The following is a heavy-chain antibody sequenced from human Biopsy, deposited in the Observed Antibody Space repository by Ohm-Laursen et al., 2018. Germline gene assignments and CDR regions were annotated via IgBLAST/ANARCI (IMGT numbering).Heavy chain of an antibody. V-gene: IGHV1-69*13. Sequence: VKISCKVPGGTFSKYGVNWVRQAPGQGLEWLGGNIPILGTGNYAPMFHGRVTVVADTSTSAATMELRSLRPDDTAVYYCATKLTGYFHHWGQGTLVIVSS. CDR2: NIPILGTG. D-gene: IGHD3-9*01. CDR3: ATKLTGYFHH. J-gene: IGHJ1*01. CDR1: GGTFSKYG.